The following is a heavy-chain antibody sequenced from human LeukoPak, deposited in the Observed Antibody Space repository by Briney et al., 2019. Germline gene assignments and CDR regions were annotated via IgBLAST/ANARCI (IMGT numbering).Heavy chain of an antibody. CDR2: ISWNSGSI. CDR3: AKLTSNYYDSSGYYRGNY. J-gene: IGHJ4*02. CDR1: GFTFDDYA. V-gene: IGHV3-9*01. D-gene: IGHD3-22*01. Sequence: GGSLRLSCAASGFTFDDYAMHWVRQAPGKGLEWVSGISWNSGSIGYADSVKGRFTISRDNAKNSLYLQMNSLRAEDTALYYCAKLTSNYYDSSGYYRGNYWGQGTLFPVSS.